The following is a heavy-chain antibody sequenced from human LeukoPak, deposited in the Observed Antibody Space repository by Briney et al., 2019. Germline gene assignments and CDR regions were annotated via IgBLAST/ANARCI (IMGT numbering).Heavy chain of an antibody. CDR2: ISAYNGNT. Sequence: ASVKVSCKASGYTFTSYYMHWVRQAPGQGLEWMGWISAYNGNTNYAQKLQGRVTMTTDTSTSTAYMELRSLRSDDTAVYYCASRSRSGYSSSSYYFDYWGQGTLVTVSS. D-gene: IGHD6-13*01. CDR3: ASRSRSGYSSSSYYFDY. CDR1: GYTFTSYY. V-gene: IGHV1-18*04. J-gene: IGHJ4*02.